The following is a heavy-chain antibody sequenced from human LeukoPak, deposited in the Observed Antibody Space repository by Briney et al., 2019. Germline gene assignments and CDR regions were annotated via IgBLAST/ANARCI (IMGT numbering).Heavy chain of an antibody. CDR3: VGDGHSNTGMNY. J-gene: IGHJ4*02. CDR2: IRSKANSYVT. Sequence: PGGSLRLSCATSGFTFSGSTIHWVRQAPGKGLEWIGHIRSKANSYVTIYGASVKGRFTISRDDSKNTAYLHMNSLKTGDTAVYYCVGDGHSNTGMNYWGQGTLVTVSS. D-gene: IGHD2/OR15-2a*01. V-gene: IGHV3-73*01. CDR1: GFTFSGST.